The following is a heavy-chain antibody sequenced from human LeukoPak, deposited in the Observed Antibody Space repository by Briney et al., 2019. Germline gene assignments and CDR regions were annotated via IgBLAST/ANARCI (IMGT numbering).Heavy chain of an antibody. CDR3: ARHDHVPFYQRGMDV. CDR1: GGTISGYY. Sequence: SETLSLTCAVSGGTISGYYASCVRLPPGQGLEWMGDISSSGTTLYNPCLKIRVTMSVETSRNQLSLNMTSVTAADAYVYHCARHDHVPFYQRGMDVWGQGTTVTVSS. V-gene: IGHV4-59*08. CDR2: ISSSGTT. J-gene: IGHJ6*02. D-gene: IGHD3-3*02.